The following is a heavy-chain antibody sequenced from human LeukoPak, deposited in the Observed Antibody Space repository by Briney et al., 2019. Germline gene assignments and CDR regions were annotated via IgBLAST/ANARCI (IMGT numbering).Heavy chain of an antibody. CDR2: KNKTDGGTT. CDR3: TTAENSYGYLDY. V-gene: IGHV3-15*01. Sequence: KNKTDGGTTDYAAPVKGRFTISRDDSKNTLYLQMNSLKTEDTAVYYCTTAENSYGYLDYWGQGTLVTVSS. J-gene: IGHJ4*02. D-gene: IGHD5-18*01.